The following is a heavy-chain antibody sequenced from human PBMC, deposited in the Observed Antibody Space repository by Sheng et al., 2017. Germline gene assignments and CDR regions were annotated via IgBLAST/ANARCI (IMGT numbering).Heavy chain of an antibody. CDR3: ARGDGRGVFDY. D-gene: IGHD6-25*01. J-gene: IGHJ4*02. CDR2: VIPFLGTS. V-gene: IGHV1-69*08. Sequence: QVQLEQSGAEVKKPGSSVRVSCKASGSNFRVHTTSWVRQAPGQGLEWMGRVIPFLGTSNYAQKFQDRVIMTADQSTNTAYMELKNLGSDDTAIYYCARGDGRGVFDYWGQGTLITVSS. CDR1: GSNFRVHT.